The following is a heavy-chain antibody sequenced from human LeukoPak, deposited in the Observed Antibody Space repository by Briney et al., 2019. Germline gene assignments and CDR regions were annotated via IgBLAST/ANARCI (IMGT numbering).Heavy chain of an antibody. V-gene: IGHV3-7*03. D-gene: IGHD3-10*01. CDR3: ARDRAHGGYYYYYYGMDV. CDR2: IKQDGSEK. CDR1: GFSFNTYW. Sequence: GGSLRLSCAVSGFSFNTYWMTWVRQAPGKGLEWVANIKQDGSEKYYVDSVKGRFTISRDNAKNTLYLQMNSLRAEDTAVYYCARDRAHGGYYYYYYGMDVWGQGTTVTVSS. J-gene: IGHJ6*02.